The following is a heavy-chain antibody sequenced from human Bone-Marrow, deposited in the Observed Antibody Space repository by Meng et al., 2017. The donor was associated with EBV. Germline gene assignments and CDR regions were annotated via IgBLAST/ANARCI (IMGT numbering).Heavy chain of an antibody. V-gene: IGHV1-18*01. Sequence: QDQLVQSGAEGKKPGASMKVFCKASGYTFSNYGIAWVRQAPGQGLEWMGWISGYDGNTNYEQKFQGRVTMTTDTSTSTAYMDLRSLRSDDTAVYYCARIGRFCGGDCYADYWGQGTLVTVSS. CDR3: ARIGRFCGGDCYADY. D-gene: IGHD2-21*01. CDR2: ISGYDGNT. J-gene: IGHJ4*02. CDR1: GYTFSNYG.